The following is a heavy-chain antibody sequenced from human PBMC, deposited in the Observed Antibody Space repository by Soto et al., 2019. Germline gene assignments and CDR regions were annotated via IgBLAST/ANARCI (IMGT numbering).Heavy chain of an antibody. Sequence: QLQLVQSGAEVKKPGSSVKVSCKASGGTFSSDAISWVRQAPGQGLEWMGGIIPSFGTADYAQKFQGRVTITADESTSTGNMELSSLRSEDTAVYYCASHYDSSGYYYRGLDYWGQGTLVTVSS. D-gene: IGHD3-22*01. V-gene: IGHV1-69*12. J-gene: IGHJ4*02. CDR2: IIPSFGTA. CDR1: GGTFSSDA. CDR3: ASHYDSSGYYYRGLDY.